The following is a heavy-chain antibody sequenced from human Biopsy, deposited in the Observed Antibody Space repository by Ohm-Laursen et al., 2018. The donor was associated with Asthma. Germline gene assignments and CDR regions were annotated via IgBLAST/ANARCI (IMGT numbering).Heavy chain of an antibody. CDR3: ARHWDWGSFFDY. D-gene: IGHD7-27*01. CDR2: ISYTGSA. Sequence: SETLSLTWTVSGGSMSSSSYYWGWIRQPPGKGLEWMGSISYTGSAYHNPSLKSRVTISVHTSKNPFSLKLSSVTAADTAVYYCARHWDWGSFFDYWGQGTPVTVSS. CDR1: GGSMSSSSYY. V-gene: IGHV4-39*01. J-gene: IGHJ4*02.